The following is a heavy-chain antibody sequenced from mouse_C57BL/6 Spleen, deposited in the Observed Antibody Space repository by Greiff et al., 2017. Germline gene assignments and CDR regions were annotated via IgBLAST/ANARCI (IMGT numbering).Heavy chain of an antibody. CDR3: ERAFISTAVATGYFDV. J-gene: IGHJ1*03. D-gene: IGHD1-1*01. Sequence: VQLQQSGAELVKPGASVKLSCKASGYTFTSYWMQWVKQRPGQGLEWIGEIYPSDSYTNYNQKFKGKATLTVDTSSSTAYMQLSSPTSEDSAVYYGERAFISTAVATGYFDVWGKGTTVTVSS. V-gene: IGHV1-50*01. CDR1: GYTFTSYW. CDR2: IYPSDSYT.